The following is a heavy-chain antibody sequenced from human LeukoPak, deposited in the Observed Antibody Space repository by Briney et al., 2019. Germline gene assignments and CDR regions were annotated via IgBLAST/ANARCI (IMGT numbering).Heavy chain of an antibody. CDR1: GFTVNNNY. D-gene: IGHD6-13*01. CDR2: IYSGDST. CDR3: AKGIGSSSYYYYMDV. J-gene: IGHJ6*03. Sequence: GGSLRLSCAASGFTVNNNYMSWVRQAPGKGLEWVSVIYSGDSTYYADSVKGRFTISRDNSKNSLYLQMNSLRTEDTALYYCAKGIGSSSYYYYMDVWGKGTTVTVSS. V-gene: IGHV3-53*05.